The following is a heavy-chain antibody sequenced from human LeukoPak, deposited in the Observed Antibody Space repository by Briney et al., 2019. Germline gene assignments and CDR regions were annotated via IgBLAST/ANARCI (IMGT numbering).Heavy chain of an antibody. D-gene: IGHD2-15*01. CDR1: GYTFTSYA. J-gene: IGHJ5*02. Sequence: VASVKVSCKASGYTFTSYAMNWVRQAPGQGLEWMGWINTNTGNPTYAQGFTGRFVFSLDTSVSTAYLQISSLKAEDTAVYYCARDRVVVAATHIWSDPWGQGTLVTVSS. V-gene: IGHV7-4-1*02. CDR3: ARDRVVVAATHIWSDP. CDR2: INTNTGNP.